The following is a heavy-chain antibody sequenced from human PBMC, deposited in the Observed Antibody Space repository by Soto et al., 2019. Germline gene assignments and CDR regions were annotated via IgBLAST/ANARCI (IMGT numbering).Heavy chain of an antibody. D-gene: IGHD1-26*01. Sequence: QVQLVQSGAEVKKPGSSVKVSCKASGGTFSSYAISWVLQAPGQGLEWRGGIIPIFGTANYAQKFQGRVTITADESTITAYMELSSLRSEDTAVYYCARAILSGAPNPYYSYGMDVWGQGPTVTVSS. V-gene: IGHV1-69*01. CDR3: ARAILSGAPNPYYSYGMDV. CDR2: IIPIFGTA. J-gene: IGHJ6*02. CDR1: GGTFSSYA.